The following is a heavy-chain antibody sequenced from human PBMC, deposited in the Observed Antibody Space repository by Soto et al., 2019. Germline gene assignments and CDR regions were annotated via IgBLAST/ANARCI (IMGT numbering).Heavy chain of an antibody. CDR1: GCSLNTRGVG. V-gene: IGHV2-5*02. CDR3: AHNNYYGSGSVY. Sequence: QITLKESGPTLVKPTQTLTLTCAFSGCSLNTRGVGVGWIRQPPGKALEWLALIYWDNDKRYSPSLKSRLTITKDTPKNHVVLMMTDMDPVDTATYYCAHNNYYGSGSVYWGQGTLITVSS. CDR2: IYWDNDK. J-gene: IGHJ4*02. D-gene: IGHD3-10*01.